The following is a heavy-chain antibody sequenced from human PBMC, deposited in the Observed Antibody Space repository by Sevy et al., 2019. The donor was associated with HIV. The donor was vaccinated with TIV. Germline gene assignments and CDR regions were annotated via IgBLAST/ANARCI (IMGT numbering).Heavy chain of an antibody. CDR1: GFTFSSYW. D-gene: IGHD3-3*01. Sequence: GGSLRLSCAASGFTFSSYWMSWVRQAPGKGLEWVANIKQDGSEKYYVDSVKGRFTISRDNAKNSLYLQMNSLRAEDMAVYYCARALWGGLRCFDYWGQGTLVTVSS. V-gene: IGHV3-7*01. J-gene: IGHJ4*02. CDR2: IKQDGSEK. CDR3: ARALWGGLRCFDY.